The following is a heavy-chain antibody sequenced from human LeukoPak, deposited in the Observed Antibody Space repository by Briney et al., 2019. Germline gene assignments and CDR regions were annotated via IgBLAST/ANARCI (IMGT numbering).Heavy chain of an antibody. Sequence: SETLSLTCAVSGGSISSSNWWSWVRQPPGKGLEWIGEIYHSGSTNYNPSLKSRVTISVDKSKNQFSLKLSSVTAADTAVYYCARSLVGATRPFDYWGQGTLVTVSS. CDR3: ARSLVGATRPFDY. J-gene: IGHJ4*02. CDR2: IYHSGST. CDR1: GGSISSSNW. D-gene: IGHD1-26*01. V-gene: IGHV4-4*02.